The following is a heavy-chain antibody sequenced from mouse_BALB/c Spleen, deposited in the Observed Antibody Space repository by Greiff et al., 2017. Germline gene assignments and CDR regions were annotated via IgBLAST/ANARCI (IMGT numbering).Heavy chain of an antibody. V-gene: IGHV2-9-2*01. D-gene: IGHD1-1*01. CDR2: IWTGGGT. CDR1: GFSLTSYD. CDR3: VRVYYGYAMDY. Sequence: QVQLQQSGPGLVAPSQSLSITCTVSGFSLTSYDISWIRQPPGKGLEWLGVIWTGGGTNYNSAFMSRLSISKDNSKSQVFLKMNSLQTDDTAIYYCVRVYYGYAMDYWGQGTSGTVSS. J-gene: IGHJ4*01.